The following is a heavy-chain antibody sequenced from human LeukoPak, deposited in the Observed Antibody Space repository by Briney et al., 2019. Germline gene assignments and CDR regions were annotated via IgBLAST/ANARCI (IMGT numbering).Heavy chain of an antibody. CDR3: ARVYSTSLFDY. CDR2: IYISEST. J-gene: IGHJ4*02. CDR1: GGSISSYY. V-gene: IGHV4-4*07. Sequence: SETLSLTCTVSGGSISSYYWTWIRQPAGKGLEWIGRIYISESTDYNPSLKSRVTMSVDTSKNQFSLNLSSVTAADTAVYYCARVYSTSLFDYWGQGTLVTVSS. D-gene: IGHD6-6*01.